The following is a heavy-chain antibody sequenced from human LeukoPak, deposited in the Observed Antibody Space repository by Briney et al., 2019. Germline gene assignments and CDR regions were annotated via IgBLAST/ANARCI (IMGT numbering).Heavy chain of an antibody. V-gene: IGHV3-23*01. CDR1: GFTFSSYA. D-gene: IGHD2-15*01. Sequence: GGSLRLSCAASGFTFSSYAMSWVRQAPGKGLEWVSAISGSGGSTYYADSVKGRFTISRDNSKNTLYLQMNSLRAEDTAVYYCPKGNYCRGGSCRWGYFDYWGQGTLVTVSS. CDR3: PKGNYCRGGSCRWGYFDY. J-gene: IGHJ4*02. CDR2: ISGSGGST.